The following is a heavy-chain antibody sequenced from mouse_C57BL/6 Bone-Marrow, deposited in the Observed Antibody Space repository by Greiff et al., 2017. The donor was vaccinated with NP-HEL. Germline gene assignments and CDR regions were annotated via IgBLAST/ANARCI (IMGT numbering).Heavy chain of an antibody. V-gene: IGHV1-61*01. D-gene: IGHD1-1*01. CDR1: GYTFTSYW. J-gene: IGHJ4*01. CDR3: ARSITTVVARNYAMDY. CDR2: IYPSDSET. Sequence: QVQLQQPGAELVRPGSSVKLSCKASGYTFTSYWMDWVKQRPGQGREWIGNIYPSDSETHYNQKFKDKATLTVDKSSSTAYMQLSSLTSEDSAVYYCARSITTVVARNYAMDYWGQGTSVTVSS.